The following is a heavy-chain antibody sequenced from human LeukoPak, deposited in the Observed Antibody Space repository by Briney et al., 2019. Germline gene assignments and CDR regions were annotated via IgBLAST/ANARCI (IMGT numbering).Heavy chain of an antibody. Sequence: ASVKVSCKASGYTFSSYYMHWVRQAPGQGLEWMGIINPSAGSTTYAQKFQGRVTMTSDTATTTVYMELSSLRSEDTAVYYCARGGTWTIYYFGYWGQGTLVTVSS. V-gene: IGHV1-46*01. CDR3: ARGGTWTIYYFGY. D-gene: IGHD1-1*01. J-gene: IGHJ4*02. CDR2: INPSAGST. CDR1: GYTFSSYY.